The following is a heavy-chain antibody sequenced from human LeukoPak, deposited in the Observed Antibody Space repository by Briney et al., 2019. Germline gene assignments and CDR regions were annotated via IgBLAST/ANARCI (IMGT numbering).Heavy chain of an antibody. CDR2: INHSGST. J-gene: IGHJ4*02. V-gene: IGHV4-34*01. D-gene: IGHD6-6*01. Sequence: PSETLSLTCAVYGGSFSGYYWSWIRQPPGKGLEGIGEINHSGSTNYNPSLKRRVTISVDTSKNQFSLKLSSVTAADTAVYYCARGLEYSSSSPFDYWGQGTLVTVSS. CDR1: GGSFSGYY. CDR3: ARGLEYSSSSPFDY.